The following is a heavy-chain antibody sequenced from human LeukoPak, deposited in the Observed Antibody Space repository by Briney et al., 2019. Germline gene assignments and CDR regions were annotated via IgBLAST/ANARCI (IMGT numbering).Heavy chain of an antibody. CDR2: ISGSGGST. J-gene: IGHJ4*02. V-gene: IGHV3-23*01. CDR3: AKEYYDSSGYKDY. D-gene: IGHD3-22*01. Sequence: GGSLRLSCAASGFTFSRHAMSWVRRAPGKGLEWVSAISGSGGSTYYADSVKGRFTISRDNSKNTLYLQMNSLRAEDTAVYYCAKEYYDSSGYKDYWGQGTLVTVSS. CDR1: GFTFSRHA.